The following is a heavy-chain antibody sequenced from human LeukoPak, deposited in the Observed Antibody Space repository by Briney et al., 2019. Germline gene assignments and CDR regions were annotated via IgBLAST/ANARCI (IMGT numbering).Heavy chain of an antibody. V-gene: IGHV4-4*07. J-gene: IGHJ5*02. CDR3: ARDHTSGYYSWFDP. CDR2: IYTSGST. D-gene: IGHD3-22*01. Sequence: SETLSLTCTVSGGSLSSYYWSWIRQPAGKGLEWIGRIYTSGSTNYNPSLTSRVTMSVDTSKNQFSLKLSSVTAADTAVYYCARDHTSGYYSWFDPWGQGTLVTVSS. CDR1: GGSLSSYY.